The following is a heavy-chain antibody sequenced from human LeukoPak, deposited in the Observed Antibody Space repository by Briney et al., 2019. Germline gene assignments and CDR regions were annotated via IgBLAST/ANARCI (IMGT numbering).Heavy chain of an antibody. Sequence: PSETLSLTCTVSRGSISGYYLSWIRQPPGKGPEWIGYVYYSGSTNYNPSLKSRVTISVDTSKKQFSLKLRSVTAADTAVYYCATRGSYFNGFDYWGQGTLVTVSS. V-gene: IGHV4-59*08. CDR2: VYYSGST. D-gene: IGHD1-26*01. J-gene: IGHJ4*02. CDR1: RGSISGYY. CDR3: ATRGSYFNGFDY.